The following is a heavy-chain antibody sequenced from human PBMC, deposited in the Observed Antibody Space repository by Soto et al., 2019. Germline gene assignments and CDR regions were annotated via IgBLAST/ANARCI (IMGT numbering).Heavy chain of an antibody. D-gene: IGHD3-22*01. J-gene: IGHJ4*02. Sequence: ASVKVSCKASGYTFTAYYVHWVRQAPGQGLEWMGWINPNNGVTNYAQRFQGRVTMTRDTSTSTVYMELSSLRSEDTAVYYCAARRTDSSGYYSDYWGQGTLVTVSS. CDR1: GYTFTAYY. CDR3: AARRTDSSGYYSDY. CDR2: INPNNGVT. V-gene: IGHV1-2*02.